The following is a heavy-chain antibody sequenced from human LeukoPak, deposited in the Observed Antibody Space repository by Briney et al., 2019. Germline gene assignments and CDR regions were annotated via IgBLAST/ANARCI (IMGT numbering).Heavy chain of an antibody. CDR2: INPNSGDT. D-gene: IGHD3-10*01. CDR1: GYTFTGYY. CDR3: AREFRDYYFDS. J-gene: IGHJ4*02. Sequence: ASVKASCKASGYTFTGYYIHWVRQAPGQGLEWMAWINPNSGDTKYAQEFQGRVTMTRDTSISTAFMDLSRLRSDDTAVYYCAREFRDYYFDSWGQGTLVTVSS. V-gene: IGHV1-2*02.